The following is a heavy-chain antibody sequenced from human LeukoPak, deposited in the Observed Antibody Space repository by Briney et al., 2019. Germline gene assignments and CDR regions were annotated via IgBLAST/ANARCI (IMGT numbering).Heavy chain of an antibody. Sequence: PGGSLRLSCAASGFTFSSYAMHWVRQAPGKGLEYVSAISSNGGSTYYANSVKGRFTISRDNSKNTLYLQMGSLRAEDMAVYYCAREGVLGPFDYWGQGTLVTVSS. D-gene: IGHD2-8*01. CDR2: ISSNGGST. CDR1: GFTFSSYA. J-gene: IGHJ4*02. V-gene: IGHV3-64*01. CDR3: AREGVLGPFDY.